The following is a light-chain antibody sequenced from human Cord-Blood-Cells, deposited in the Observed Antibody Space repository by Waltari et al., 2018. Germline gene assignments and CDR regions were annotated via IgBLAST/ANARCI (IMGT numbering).Light chain of an antibody. CDR1: QSVSSSY. J-gene: IGKJ2*03. CDR3: QQYGSYS. CDR2: GAS. V-gene: IGKV3-20*01. Sequence: EIVLTQSPGTLSLSPGERATLSCRASQSVSSSYLAWYQQKPGQAPRLLIYGASSRATGISDRFSGSGSGTDFTLTISRLEPEDFAVYYCQQYGSYSFGQGTKLEIK.